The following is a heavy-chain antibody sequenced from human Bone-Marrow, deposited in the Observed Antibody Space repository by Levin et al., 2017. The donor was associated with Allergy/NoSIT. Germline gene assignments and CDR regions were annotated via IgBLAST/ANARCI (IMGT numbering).Heavy chain of an antibody. V-gene: IGHV4-39*01. Sequence: SQTLSLTCTVSGGSISSSSYYWGWIRQPPGKGLEWIGSIYYSGSAYYNPSLKSRVTISVDTSKNQFSLKLSSVTAADTAVYYCARHPTGQVWIAAHPGWFDPWGQGTLVTVSS. CDR3: ARHPTGQVWIAAHPGWFDP. CDR2: IYYSGSA. D-gene: IGHD6-6*01. CDR1: GGSISSSSYY. J-gene: IGHJ5*02.